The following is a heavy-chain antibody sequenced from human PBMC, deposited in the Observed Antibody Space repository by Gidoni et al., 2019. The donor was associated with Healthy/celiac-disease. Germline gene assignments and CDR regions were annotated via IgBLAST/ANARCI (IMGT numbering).Heavy chain of an antibody. D-gene: IGHD5-18*01. J-gene: IGHJ4*02. CDR1: GFTFSRYA. V-gene: IGHV3-30-3*01. CDR3: ARASVPKPMPRIQLWLIYY. CDR2: IAYDGSKK. Sequence: QVQLVESGGGVVQPGRSLRLSCAASGFTFSRYALHWVRQAPGKGLEWVAVIAYDGSKKYYADSVKGRFTISRDNSKNTLYLQMNSLRAEDTAVYYCARASVPKPMPRIQLWLIYYWGQGTLVTVSS.